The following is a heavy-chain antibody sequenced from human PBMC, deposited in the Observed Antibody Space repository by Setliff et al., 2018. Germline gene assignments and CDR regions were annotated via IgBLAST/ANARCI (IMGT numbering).Heavy chain of an antibody. J-gene: IGHJ3*01. V-gene: IGHV4-38-2*01. CDR2: IHQSGSA. CDR3: AAAPVYYGLVSPGGGFDV. D-gene: IGHD3-10*01. CDR1: GYTIGAGYY. Sequence: SETLSLTCAVSGYTIGAGYYWGWIRQPPGRGLEWIVSIHQSGSASYNPTLKSRIVMSVDTSRNHFSLTLSSVTAADTAVYFCAAAPVYYGLVSPGGGFDVWGQGTRVTVSS.